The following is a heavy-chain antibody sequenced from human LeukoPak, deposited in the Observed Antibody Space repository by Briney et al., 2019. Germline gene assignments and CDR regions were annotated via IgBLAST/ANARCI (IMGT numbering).Heavy chain of an antibody. Sequence: SETLSLTCTVSGGSISSSSYYWGWIRQPPGKGLEWIGSIYYSGSTYYNPSLKSRVTISVDTSKNQFSLKLSSVTAADTAVYYCARMNYDFWSGYLPYWGQGTLVTVSS. CDR1: GGSISSSSYY. V-gene: IGHV4-39*07. CDR2: IYYSGST. D-gene: IGHD3-3*01. CDR3: ARMNYDFWSGYLPY. J-gene: IGHJ4*02.